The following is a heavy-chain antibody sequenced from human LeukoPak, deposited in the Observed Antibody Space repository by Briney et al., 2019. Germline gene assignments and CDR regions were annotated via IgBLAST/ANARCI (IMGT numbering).Heavy chain of an antibody. Sequence: SETLSLTCAVYGGSFSGYYWSWIRQPPGKGLEWIGEINHSGSTNYNPSLKSRVTISVDTSKNQFSLKLSSVTAADTAVYFCARVKAVVTPWVFDYWGQGSLVTVSS. CDR2: INHSGST. CDR3: ARVKAVVTPWVFDY. V-gene: IGHV4-34*01. J-gene: IGHJ4*02. D-gene: IGHD4-23*01. CDR1: GGSFSGYY.